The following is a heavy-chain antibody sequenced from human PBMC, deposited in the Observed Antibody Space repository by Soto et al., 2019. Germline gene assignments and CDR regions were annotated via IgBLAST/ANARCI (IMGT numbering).Heavy chain of an antibody. CDR2: IDPSDSYT. D-gene: IGHD3-10*01. Sequence: PGESLKISCKGSGYSFTSYWISWVRQMPGKGLEWMGRIDPSDSYTNYSPSFQGHVTISADKSISTAYLQWSSLKASDTAMYYCARHPGSGSYPYYFAYWGQGTLVTVSS. CDR1: GYSFTSYW. CDR3: ARHPGSGSYPYYFAY. V-gene: IGHV5-10-1*01. J-gene: IGHJ4*02.